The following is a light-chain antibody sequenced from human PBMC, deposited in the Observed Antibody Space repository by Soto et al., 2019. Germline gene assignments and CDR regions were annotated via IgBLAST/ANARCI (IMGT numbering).Light chain of an antibody. V-gene: IGKV3-20*01. Sequence: EIVLTQSPGTLSLSPGERATLSCRASQSVNSNYLAWYQQKPGQAPRLLIYAASSRATGIPDRFRGSVSGTDFTLTISRLEPEEVAVSYCQQYDKSPPTYTFGQGTKLEIK. CDR2: AAS. J-gene: IGKJ2*01. CDR1: QSVNSNY. CDR3: QQYDKSPPTYT.